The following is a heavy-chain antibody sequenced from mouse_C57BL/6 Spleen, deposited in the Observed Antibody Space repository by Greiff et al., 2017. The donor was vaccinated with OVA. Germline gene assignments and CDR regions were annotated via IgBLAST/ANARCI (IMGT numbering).Heavy chain of an antibody. D-gene: IGHD1-1*01. CDR3: ARDTTVVAPYFEG. J-gene: IGHJ1*03. V-gene: IGHV1-81*01. CDR2: IYPRSGNT. Sequence: VQLQQSGAELARPGASVKLSCKASGYTFTSYGISWVKQRTGQGLEWIGEIYPRSGNTYYNEKFKGKATLTADKSSSTAYMELRRLTSEDSAVYFCARDTTVVAPYFEGWGTGTTVTVAS. CDR1: GYTFTSYG.